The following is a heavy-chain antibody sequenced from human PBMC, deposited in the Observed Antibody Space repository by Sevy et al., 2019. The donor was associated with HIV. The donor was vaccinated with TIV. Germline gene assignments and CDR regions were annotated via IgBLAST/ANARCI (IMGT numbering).Heavy chain of an antibody. CDR3: AKLGGVLPLGVDV. J-gene: IGHJ6*02. CDR1: GFTFSSYA. D-gene: IGHD3-16*01. Sequence: QLGGSLRLSCAASGFTFSSYAMSWVRQAPGKGLEWVSAISGRGGSTYYADSVKGRFTISRDNSKNTLYLQMNSLRAEDTAVYYCAKLGGVLPLGVDVWGQGTTVTVSS. CDR2: ISGRGGST. V-gene: IGHV3-23*01.